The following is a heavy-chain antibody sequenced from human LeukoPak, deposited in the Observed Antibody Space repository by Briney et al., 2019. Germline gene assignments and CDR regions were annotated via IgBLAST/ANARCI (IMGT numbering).Heavy chain of an antibody. V-gene: IGHV4-59*06. CDR3: ARIMLSWWEFDC. CDR2: IYYSGST. D-gene: IGHD2-21*01. Sequence: SETLSLTCTVSGGSISSYYWSWIRQHPGKGLEWIGHIYYSGSTYYNPSLKSRGIISVETSKNQFSLKLSSVTAADTAVYYCARIMLSWWEFDCWGQGTLVTVSS. J-gene: IGHJ4*02. CDR1: GGSISSYY.